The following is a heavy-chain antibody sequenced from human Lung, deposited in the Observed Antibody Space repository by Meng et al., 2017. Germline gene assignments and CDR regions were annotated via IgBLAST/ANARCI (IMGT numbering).Heavy chain of an antibody. D-gene: IGHD4-11*01. CDR3: ARGPTTMAHDFDY. Sequence: QGQQQQGGAGMLKSSGTLSLTCVVAGGSFSDYYWSWIRQPPGKGLEWIGEINHSGSTNYNPSLESRATISVDTSQNNLSLKLSSVTAADSAVYYCARGPTTMAHDFDYWGQGTLVTVSS. J-gene: IGHJ4*02. CDR1: GGSFSDYY. V-gene: IGHV4-34*01. CDR2: INHSGST.